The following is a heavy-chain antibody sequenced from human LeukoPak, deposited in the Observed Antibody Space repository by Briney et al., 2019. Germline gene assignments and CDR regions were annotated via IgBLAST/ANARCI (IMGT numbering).Heavy chain of an antibody. CDR1: GGPFTYYF. CDR2: NNEHTGNS. CDR3: ARGRIAKIVVVHSFSYGMDV. V-gene: IGHV4-34*01. J-gene: IGHJ6*02. D-gene: IGHD3-22*01. Sequence: SEPLSLLCTLFGGPFTYYFWPWIRPSPRRGVAGVGGNNEHTGNSKYNPSLNSRVSISLEKSKNQLSLELRSVTAADTAVYYCARGRIAKIVVVHSFSYGMDVWGQGTTVTVSS.